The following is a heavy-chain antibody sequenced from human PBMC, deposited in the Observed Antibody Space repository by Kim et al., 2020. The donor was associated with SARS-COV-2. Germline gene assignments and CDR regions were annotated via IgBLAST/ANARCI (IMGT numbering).Heavy chain of an antibody. V-gene: IGHV3-21*01. J-gene: IGHJ4*02. D-gene: IGHD6-6*01. CDR3: ARDAQLVPFDY. Sequence: GGSLRLSCAASGCTFSSYAMHWVRQAPGKGLEWVAVIPSTTNYIYYRDSVKGRFTISRDNAKSSLYLQMNSLQVEDTAVYYCARDAQLVPFDYWGQGTLVTVSS. CDR2: IPSTTNYI. CDR1: GCTFSSYA.